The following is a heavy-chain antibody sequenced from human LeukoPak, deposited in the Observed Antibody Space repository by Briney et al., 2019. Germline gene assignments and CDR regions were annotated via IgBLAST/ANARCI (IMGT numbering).Heavy chain of an antibody. Sequence: ASVKVSCKASGYTFTSYGISWVRQAPGQGLEWMGWISAYNGNTNYAQKLQGRVTMTTDTSTSTANMELRILRSDDTAVYYCARGRHYYDSSGYYRDAFDIWGQGTMVTVSS. J-gene: IGHJ3*02. CDR1: GYTFTSYG. D-gene: IGHD3-22*01. V-gene: IGHV1-18*01. CDR2: ISAYNGNT. CDR3: ARGRHYYDSSGYYRDAFDI.